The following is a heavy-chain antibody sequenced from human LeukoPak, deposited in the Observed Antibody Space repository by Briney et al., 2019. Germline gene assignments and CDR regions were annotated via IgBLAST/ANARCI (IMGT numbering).Heavy chain of an antibody. J-gene: IGHJ5*02. CDR3: ARAPLIAVAGRGWFDP. CDR2: IYYSGST. Sequence: SETLSLTCTVSGCSISSSYYYWGWIRQPPGKGLEWIGYIYYSGSTNYNPSLKNRVTISVDTSKNQFSLKLSSVAAADTAVYYCARAPLIAVAGRGWFDPWGQGSLVTVSS. CDR1: GCSISSSYYY. V-gene: IGHV4-61*05. D-gene: IGHD6-19*01.